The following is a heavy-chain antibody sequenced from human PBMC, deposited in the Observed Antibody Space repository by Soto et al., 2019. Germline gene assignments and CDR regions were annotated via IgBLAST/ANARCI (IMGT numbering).Heavy chain of an antibody. CDR1: GYTFTSYG. Sequence: ASVKVSCKASGYTFTSYGISWVRQAPGQGLEWMGWISAYNGNTNYAQKLQGRVTMTTDTSTSTAYMELRSLRSDDTAVYYRARFYGSGSYPTLYNWFDPWGQGTLVTVSS. J-gene: IGHJ5*02. CDR2: ISAYNGNT. CDR3: ARFYGSGSYPTLYNWFDP. V-gene: IGHV1-18*01. D-gene: IGHD3-10*01.